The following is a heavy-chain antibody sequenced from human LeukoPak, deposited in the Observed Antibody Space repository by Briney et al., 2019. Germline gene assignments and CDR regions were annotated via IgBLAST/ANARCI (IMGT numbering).Heavy chain of an antibody. D-gene: IGHD3-10*01. CDR2: IYTSGST. J-gene: IGHJ6*03. CDR3: ARDDANGSGSYYNSPLYYYYYMDV. CDR1: GGSISSGSHY. Sequence: SQTLSLTCTVSGGSISSGSHYWSWIRQPAGKGLEWIGRIYTSGSTNYNPSLKSRVTMSVDTSKNQFSLKLSSVTAADTAVYYCARDDANGSGSYYNSPLYYYYYMDVWGKGTTVTISS. V-gene: IGHV4-61*02.